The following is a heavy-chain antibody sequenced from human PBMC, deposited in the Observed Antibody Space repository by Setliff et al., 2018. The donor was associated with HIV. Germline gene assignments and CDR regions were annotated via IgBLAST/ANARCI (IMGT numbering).Heavy chain of an antibody. D-gene: IGHD3-22*01. Sequence: SETLSLTCTVAGGSISSYYWSWIRQPPGKGLEWIGYIYYSGSTNYNPSLKSRVTISVDTSKNQFSLKLSSVTAADTAVYYCARTTDSSGYYLISSYYYYYYMDVWGKGTTVTVSS. CDR3: ARTTDSSGYYLISSYYYYYYMDV. CDR1: GGSISSYY. V-gene: IGHV4-59*01. CDR2: IYYSGST. J-gene: IGHJ6*03.